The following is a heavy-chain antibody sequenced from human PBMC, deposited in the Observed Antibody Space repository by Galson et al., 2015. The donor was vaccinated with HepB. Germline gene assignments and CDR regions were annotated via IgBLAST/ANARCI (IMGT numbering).Heavy chain of an antibody. CDR1: GYTFTSYY. D-gene: IGHD3-10*01. Sequence: SVKVSCKASGYTFTSYYMHWVRQAPGQGLEWMGIINPSGGSTSYAQKLQGRVTMTRDTSTSTVYMELSSLRSEDKAVSYCARDGTFYYYGSGSYSYYYYGMDVWAQCTTFTVSS. V-gene: IGHV1-46*04. CDR2: INPSGGST. J-gene: IGHJ6*02. CDR3: ARDGTFYYYGSGSYSYYYYGMDV.